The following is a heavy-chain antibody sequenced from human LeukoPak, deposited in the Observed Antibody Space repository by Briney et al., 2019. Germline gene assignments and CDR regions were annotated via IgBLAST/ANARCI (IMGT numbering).Heavy chain of an antibody. Sequence: GGSLRLSCAASGFTFSSYEMNWVRQAPGRGLEWVSYISSSGSTIYYADSVKGRFTISRDNAKNSLYLQMNSLRAEDTAVYYCAREPPGGYDILTGYYRKGDFDIWGQGTMVTVSS. D-gene: IGHD3-9*01. CDR2: ISSSGSTI. V-gene: IGHV3-48*03. J-gene: IGHJ3*02. CDR1: GFTFSSYE. CDR3: AREPPGGYDILTGYYRKGDFDI.